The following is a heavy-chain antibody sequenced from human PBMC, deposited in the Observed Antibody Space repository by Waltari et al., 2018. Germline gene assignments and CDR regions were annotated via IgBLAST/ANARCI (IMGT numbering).Heavy chain of an antibody. CDR1: GFTFSSYS. CDR2: ISSSSSTI. Sequence: EVQLLESGGGLVQPGGSLRLSCAASGFTFSSYSMNWVRQAPGKGLEWVSYISSSSSTIYYADAVKGRFTISRDNAKNSLYLQMNSLRAEDTAGYYCARVGRYNWNYGWYFDLWGRGTLVTVSS. J-gene: IGHJ2*01. V-gene: IGHV3-48*01. D-gene: IGHD1-7*01. CDR3: ARVGRYNWNYGWYFDL.